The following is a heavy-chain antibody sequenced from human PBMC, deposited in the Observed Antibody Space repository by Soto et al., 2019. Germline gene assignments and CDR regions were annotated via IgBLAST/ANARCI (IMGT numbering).Heavy chain of an antibody. V-gene: IGHV3-66*01. D-gene: IGHD6-6*01. Sequence: GGSLRLSCAASGFTVSSNYMSWVRQAPGKGLEWVSVIYSGSSTYYADSVKGRFTISRDNSKNTLYLQMNSLRAEDTAVYYCARYPRNYYYYGMDVWGQGTTVTVSS. CDR1: GFTVSSNY. J-gene: IGHJ6*02. CDR2: IYSGSST. CDR3: ARYPRNYYYYGMDV.